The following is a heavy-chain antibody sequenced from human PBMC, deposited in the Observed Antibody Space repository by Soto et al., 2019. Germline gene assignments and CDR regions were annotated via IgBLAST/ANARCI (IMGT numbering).Heavy chain of an antibody. D-gene: IGHD2-2*01. J-gene: IGHJ6*02. CDR2: TTAYNGNT. Sequence: VNRAWKGAGYSLGKDRSSRVRQKPGQGLEWMGWTTAYNGNTNYAQKFQNRVTMTTDTSTSTVYMELRSLRSDDTAVYYCARGRLCSRTNCYVDIMDIWGQGTTVTVSS. CDR1: GYSLGKDR. V-gene: IGHV1-18*01. CDR3: ARGRLCSRTNCYVDIMDI.